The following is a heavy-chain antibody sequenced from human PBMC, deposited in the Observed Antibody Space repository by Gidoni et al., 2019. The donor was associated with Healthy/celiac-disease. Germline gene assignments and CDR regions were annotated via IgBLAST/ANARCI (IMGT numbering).Heavy chain of an antibody. J-gene: IGHJ6*02. Sequence: QVQLVQSGAEVKKPGSSVKVSCKASGGTFSSYSISWVRQAPGQGLEWMGGIIPIFCTANYAQKFQGRVTITADKSTSTAYMELSSLRSEDTAVYYCASSLKGAVAARNYYYGMDVWGQGTTVTVSS. CDR2: IIPIFCTA. CDR3: ASSLKGAVAARNYYYGMDV. V-gene: IGHV1-69*06. CDR1: GGTFSSYS. D-gene: IGHD6-19*01.